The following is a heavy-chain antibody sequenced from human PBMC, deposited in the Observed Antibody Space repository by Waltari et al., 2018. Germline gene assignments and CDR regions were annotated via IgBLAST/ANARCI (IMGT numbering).Heavy chain of an antibody. CDR3: ARGSNEIAFDI. CDR1: EYTFTSYE. CDR2: LNPNSGNT. Sequence: QVQLVQSGAEVKKTGASVKVSCKASEYTFTSYEIKWERPAPGQGFEWMGWLNPNSGNTGYAQKCQGIVTITRNTSISTAYMELSSLRSEDTAVYYCARGSNEIAFDIWGQGTMVTVSS. V-gene: IGHV1-8*03. D-gene: IGHD1-1*01. J-gene: IGHJ3*02.